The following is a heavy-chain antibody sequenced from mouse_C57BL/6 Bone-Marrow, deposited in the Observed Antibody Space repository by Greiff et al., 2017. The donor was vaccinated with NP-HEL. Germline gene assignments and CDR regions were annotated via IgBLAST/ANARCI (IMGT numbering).Heavy chain of an antibody. CDR3: ARGADPDY. CDR1: GYTFTSYW. D-gene: IGHD6-1*01. Sequence: VQLQQPGAELVMPGASVKLSCKASGYTFTSYWMHWVKQRPGQGLEWIGEIDPSDSYTNYNQKFKGKSTLTVDKSSSTAYLQLSSLTSADSAVYYCARGADPDYWGQGTSVTVSS. V-gene: IGHV1-69*01. J-gene: IGHJ4*01. CDR2: IDPSDSYT.